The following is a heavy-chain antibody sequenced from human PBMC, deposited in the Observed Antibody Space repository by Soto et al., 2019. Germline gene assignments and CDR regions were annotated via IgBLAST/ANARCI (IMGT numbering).Heavy chain of an antibody. CDR2: IYYSGST. V-gene: IGHV4-31*03. CDR1: GGSISSGGYY. CDR3: ARDHYGSSGWFDP. J-gene: IGHJ5*02. D-gene: IGHD6-13*01. Sequence: PSETLSLTCTVSGGSISSGGYYWSWIRQHPGKGLEWIGYIYYSGSTYYNPSLKSRVTISVDTSKNQFSLKLSSVTAADTAVYYCARDHYGSSGWFDPWGQGTLVTAPQ.